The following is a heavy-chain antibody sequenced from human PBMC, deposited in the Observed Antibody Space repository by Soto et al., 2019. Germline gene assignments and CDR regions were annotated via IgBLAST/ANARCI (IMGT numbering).Heavy chain of an antibody. CDR1: GGSISSSRYY. Sequence: SETLSLTCTVSGGSISSSRYYWGWIRQTPGKGLEWIGSICYSGSTYYNPSLKSRVTISVDTSKNQFSLKLSSVTAADTAVYYCARHSTLKQWLVPDWFDPWGQGTLVTVS. CDR2: ICYSGST. D-gene: IGHD6-19*01. CDR3: ARHSTLKQWLVPDWFDP. J-gene: IGHJ5*02. V-gene: IGHV4-39*01.